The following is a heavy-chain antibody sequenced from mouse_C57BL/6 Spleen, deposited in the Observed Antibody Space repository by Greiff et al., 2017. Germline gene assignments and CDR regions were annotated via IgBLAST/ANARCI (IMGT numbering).Heavy chain of an antibody. D-gene: IGHD1-1*01. CDR1: GYSITSGYY. CDR2: ISYDGSN. V-gene: IGHV3-6*01. CDR3: ARTTEGYYYAMDY. J-gene: IGHJ4*01. Sequence: EVQLQESGPGLVKPSQSLSLTCSVTGYSITSGYYWNWIRQFPGNKLEWMGYISYDGSNNYNPSLKNRISITRDTSKNQFFLKLNSVTTEDTATYYCARTTEGYYYAMDYWGQGTSVTVSS.